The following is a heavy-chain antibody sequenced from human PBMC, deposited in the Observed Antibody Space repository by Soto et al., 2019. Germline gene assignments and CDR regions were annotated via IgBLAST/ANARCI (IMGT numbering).Heavy chain of an antibody. Sequence: SETLSLTCTVSGGSISRYYWHWIRQPPGKRLEWIGYIYSSGSTNYNPSLKSRVTISVDTSKNQFSLRLSSVTAADTAVYYCARGGNIWNDYWGRGTLVTVSS. CDR3: ARGGNIWNDY. V-gene: IGHV4-59*01. CDR1: GGSISRYY. J-gene: IGHJ4*02. CDR2: IYSSGST. D-gene: IGHD1-20*01.